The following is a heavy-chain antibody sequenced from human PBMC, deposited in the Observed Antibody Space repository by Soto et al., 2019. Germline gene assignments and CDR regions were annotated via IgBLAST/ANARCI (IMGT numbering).Heavy chain of an antibody. V-gene: IGHV3-33*01. J-gene: IGHJ3*02. Sequence: PGGSLRLSCAASGFTFSSYGMHWVRQAPGKGLEWVAVIWYDGSNKYYADSVKGRFTISRDNSKNTLYLQMNSLRAEDTAVYYCARDQGSDAFDIWGQGTMVTVSS. D-gene: IGHD6-13*01. CDR3: ARDQGSDAFDI. CDR2: IWYDGSNK. CDR1: GFTFSSYG.